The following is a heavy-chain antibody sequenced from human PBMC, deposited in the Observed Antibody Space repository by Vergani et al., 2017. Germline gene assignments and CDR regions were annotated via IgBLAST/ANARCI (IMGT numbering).Heavy chain of an antibody. V-gene: IGHV3-66*01. CDR3: ARDLVATKTNYYYYGMDV. D-gene: IGHD1/OR15-1a*01. CDR2: IYSGGST. CDR1: GFTVSSNY. J-gene: IGHJ6*02. Sequence: EVQLLESGGGLVQPGGSLRLSCAASGFTVSSNYMSWVRQAPGKGLEWVSVIYSGGSTYYADSVKGRFTISRDNSKNTLYLQMNSLRAEDTAVYYCARDLVATKTNYYYYGMDVWGQGTTVTVSS.